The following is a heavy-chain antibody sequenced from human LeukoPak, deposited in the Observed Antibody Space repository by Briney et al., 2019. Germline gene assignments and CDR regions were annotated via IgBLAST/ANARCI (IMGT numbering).Heavy chain of an antibody. Sequence: GGSLRLSCTASGFTFSGHWIHWVRQPPGMGLVWVSRINERGTDSMYAESVKGRFTISRDNAKNSLYLQMNSLRAEDTAVYYCAKSVLSPFSYDSRDPDYWGQGTLVSVSS. D-gene: IGHD3-22*01. J-gene: IGHJ4*02. CDR3: AKSVLSPFSYDSRDPDY. CDR2: INERGTDS. CDR1: GFTFSGHW. V-gene: IGHV3-74*03.